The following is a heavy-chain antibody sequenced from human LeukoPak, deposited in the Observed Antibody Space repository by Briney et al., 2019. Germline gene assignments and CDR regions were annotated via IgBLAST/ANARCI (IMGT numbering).Heavy chain of an antibody. CDR3: ARGTMVRESAYYFDY. D-gene: IGHD3-10*01. CDR2: MNPNSGNT. CDR1: GYTFTSYD. V-gene: IGHV1-8*01. Sequence: GASVKVSCKASGYTFTSYDINWVRQATGQGLEWIGWMNPNSGNTGYAQKFQGRVTMTRNTSISTAYMELSSLRSEDTAVYYCARGTMVRESAYYFDYWGQGTLVTVSS. J-gene: IGHJ4*02.